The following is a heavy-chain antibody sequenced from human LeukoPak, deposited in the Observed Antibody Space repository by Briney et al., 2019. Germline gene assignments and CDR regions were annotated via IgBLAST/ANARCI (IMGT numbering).Heavy chain of an antibody. CDR3: ARDTGYSSSWYAFDM. CDR2: IYNSGST. D-gene: IGHD6-13*01. V-gene: IGHV4-59*01. Sequence: SETLSHTCSVSRGSISGFYWSWIRQSPGKGLDWIGYIYNSGSTNYNPSLKSRVTISIDTSKNHISLRLRSVTAADTAVYYCARDTGYSSSWYAFDMWGQGTMVTVSS. J-gene: IGHJ3*02. CDR1: RGSISGFY.